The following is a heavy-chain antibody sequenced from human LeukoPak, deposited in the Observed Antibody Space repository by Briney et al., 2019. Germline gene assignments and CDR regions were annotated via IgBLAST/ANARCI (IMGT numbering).Heavy chain of an antibody. V-gene: IGHV4-30-2*05. CDR3: ARNSYGDYVRFDP. Sequence: SETLSLTCAVSGGSISSGGYSWSWIRQPPGKGLEWIGYIYQSGSTYYNPSLKSRVTISVDTSKNQFSLKLSSVTAADTAVYYCARNSYGDYVRFDPWGQGTLVTVSS. CDR2: IYQSGST. J-gene: IGHJ5*02. CDR1: GGSISSGGYS. D-gene: IGHD4-17*01.